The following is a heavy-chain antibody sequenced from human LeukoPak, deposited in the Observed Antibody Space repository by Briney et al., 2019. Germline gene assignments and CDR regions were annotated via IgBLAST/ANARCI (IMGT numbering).Heavy chain of an antibody. J-gene: IGHJ4*02. CDR1: GDSISSGNY. V-gene: IGHV4-38-2*02. Sequence: SETLSLTCTVSGDSISSGNYWGWIRQPPGKGLEWIGGIFHTGSTYFNLSLKSRVTISVDTSKNQFSLRLSSVTAADTAVYFCAKHTSITYAHFDYWGQGILVTVSS. CDR3: AKHTSITYAHFDY. D-gene: IGHD2-2*01. CDR2: IFHTGST.